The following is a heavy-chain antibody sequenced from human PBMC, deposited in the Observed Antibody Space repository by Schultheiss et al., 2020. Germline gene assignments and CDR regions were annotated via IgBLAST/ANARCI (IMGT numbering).Heavy chain of an antibody. CDR1: GFTFGDYA. CDR3: AKMDTMIVVVTTTDY. J-gene: IGHJ4*02. CDR2: ISGSGGST. V-gene: IGHV3-23*01. Sequence: GGSLRLSCTASGFTFGDYAMSWFRQAPGKGLEWVSAISGSGGSTYYADSVKGRFTISRDKSKNTLYLQMNSLRAEDTAVYYCAKMDTMIVVVTTTDYWGQGTLVTVSS. D-gene: IGHD3-22*01.